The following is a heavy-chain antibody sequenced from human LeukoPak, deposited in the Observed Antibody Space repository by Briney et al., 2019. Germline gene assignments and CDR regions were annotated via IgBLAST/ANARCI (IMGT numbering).Heavy chain of an antibody. J-gene: IGHJ4*02. CDR2: IKEDGSNK. CDR3: ARDRAYSSFDY. D-gene: IGHD6-19*01. Sequence: TGGSLRLSCAASGLTFSRAWMDWVRQAPGKGLEWVANIKEDGSNKYYGDSVKGRFTISRDNAKNSLYLQMNNLRAEDTAVYFCARDRAYSSFDYWGRGTLVTVSS. CDR1: GLTFSRAW. V-gene: IGHV3-7*01.